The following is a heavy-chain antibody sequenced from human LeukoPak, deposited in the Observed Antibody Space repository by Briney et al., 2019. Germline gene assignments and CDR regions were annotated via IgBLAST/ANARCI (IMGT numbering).Heavy chain of an antibody. D-gene: IGHD6-13*01. CDR1: GFTFSSYG. Sequence: GSPRLSCAASGFTFSSYGMSWVRQAPGKGLQWVSVIIGSGSGTYYADSVKGRFTISRDNSKNTLYLQMNSLRAEDTAVYYCARGGPAAGRFDYWGQGTLVTVSS. J-gene: IGHJ4*02. V-gene: IGHV3-23*01. CDR3: ARGGPAAGRFDY. CDR2: IIGSGSGT.